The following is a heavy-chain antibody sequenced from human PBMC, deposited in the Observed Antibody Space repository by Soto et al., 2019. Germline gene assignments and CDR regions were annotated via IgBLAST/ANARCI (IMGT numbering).Heavy chain of an antibody. Sequence: GGSLRLSCAASGFTFSGYVMHWVRQAPGKGLEWVALISYDGTNKYYADSVKGRFTISRDNSKNTLYLQMNSLRAEDTAVYYCSNLVYSSGLSADFWGQGTLVTVSS. D-gene: IGHD6-19*01. CDR3: SNLVYSSGLSADF. CDR1: GFTFSGYV. J-gene: IGHJ4*02. CDR2: ISYDGTNK. V-gene: IGHV3-30*18.